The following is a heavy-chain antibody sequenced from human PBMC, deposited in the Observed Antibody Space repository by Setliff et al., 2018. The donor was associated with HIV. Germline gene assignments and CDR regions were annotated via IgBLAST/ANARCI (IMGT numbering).Heavy chain of an antibody. CDR1: GFTFDSYS. CDR2: ISGLGGGTI. V-gene: IGHV3-48*01. D-gene: IGHD7-27*01. J-gene: IGHJ4*01. CDR3: AKGGPWGSGYFDF. Sequence: PGGSLRLSCATSGFTFDSYSIIWVRQAPGKGLEWVSYISGLGGGTIYYADSVKGRFTISRDNAKNSLYLQMNNLKAEDTAVYYCAKGGPWGSGYFDFWGHGTLVTVSS.